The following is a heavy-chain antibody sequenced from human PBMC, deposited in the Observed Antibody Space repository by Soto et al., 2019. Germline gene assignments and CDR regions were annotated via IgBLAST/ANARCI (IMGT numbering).Heavy chain of an antibody. CDR3: ASDMSTT. J-gene: IGHJ5*02. V-gene: IGHV1-8*01. Sequence: QVQLVQSGAEVKKPGASVKVSCKASGYTFTSHDINWMRQATGPGLEWMGWMNPNTGHTNYAQKFQGRVTMTRDTSISTAYMELTNLRSEYTAIYYCASDMSTTWGQGTLVTVSS. CDR1: GYTFTSHD. CDR2: MNPNTGHT. D-gene: IGHD2-2*01.